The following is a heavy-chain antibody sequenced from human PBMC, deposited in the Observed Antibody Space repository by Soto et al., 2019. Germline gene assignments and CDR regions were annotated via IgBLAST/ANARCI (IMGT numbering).Heavy chain of an antibody. CDR1: GSISTYY. J-gene: IGHJ6*02. D-gene: IGHD2-2*01. CDR3: AAICSSPSCYGTDV. CDR2: ISYSGTT. V-gene: IGHV4-59*01. Sequence: SETLSLTCNVSGSISTYYLMWIRQPPGKGLEWIGYISYSGTTNYSPSLENRVTISIDTSKKQLSLKLSSVTTADTAVYYCAAICSSPSCYGTDVWGQGTSVTVSS.